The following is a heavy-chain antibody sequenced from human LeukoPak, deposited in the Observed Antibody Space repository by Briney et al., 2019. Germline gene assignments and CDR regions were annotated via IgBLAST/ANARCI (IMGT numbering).Heavy chain of an antibody. J-gene: IGHJ4*02. CDR3: AKDPLGMRYFDY. CDR1: GFTFSSYA. V-gene: IGHV3-23*01. Sequence: GGSLRLSCAASGFTFSSYAMSWVCQAPGKGLERVSGISGSGGSTNYEDSAKGRFTISRDNSKKTLYLQMNSLRAEDTAVYYCAKDPLGMRYFDYWGQGTLVTVSS. CDR2: ISGSGGST. D-gene: IGHD3-16*01.